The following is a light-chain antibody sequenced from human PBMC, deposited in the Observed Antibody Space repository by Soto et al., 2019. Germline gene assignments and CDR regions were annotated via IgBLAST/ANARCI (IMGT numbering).Light chain of an antibody. CDR2: GAS. J-gene: IGKJ1*01. Sequence: TPSVSPAIRSTLSCRASQSVSSNLAWYQQKPGQAPRLLIYGASTRATGIPARFSGSGSGTEFTLTISGLQPEDFATYYCLHYFAYSQTFGQGTKVDI. CDR3: LHYFAYSQT. V-gene: IGKV3-15*01. CDR1: QSVSSN.